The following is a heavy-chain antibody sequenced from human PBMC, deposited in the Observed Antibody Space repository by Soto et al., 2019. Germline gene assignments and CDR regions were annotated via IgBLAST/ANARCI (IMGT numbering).Heavy chain of an antibody. CDR1: GFTFTSSA. Sequence: SVKVSCKASGFTFTSSAVQWVRQARGQRLEWIGWIVVGSGNTNYAQKFQERATITRDMSTSTAYMELSSLRSEDTAVYYCADHRKWELLRGAFDISGQGTRVTVPS. J-gene: IGHJ3*02. CDR3: ADHRKWELLRGAFDI. V-gene: IGHV1-58*01. D-gene: IGHD1-26*01. CDR2: IVVGSGNT.